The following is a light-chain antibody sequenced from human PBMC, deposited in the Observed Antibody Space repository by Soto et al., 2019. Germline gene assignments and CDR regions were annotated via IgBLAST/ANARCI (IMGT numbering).Light chain of an antibody. CDR2: RNN. Sequence: QSVLTQPPSASGTPGQRVTISCSGSSSNIGSNYVYWYQQLPGTAPKLLIYRNNQRPSGVPDRFSGSKSGTSASLAISELRSEDEADYYCAAWDDSLYVVFGGGTKLTVL. CDR1: SSNIGSNY. J-gene: IGLJ2*01. V-gene: IGLV1-47*01. CDR3: AAWDDSLYVV.